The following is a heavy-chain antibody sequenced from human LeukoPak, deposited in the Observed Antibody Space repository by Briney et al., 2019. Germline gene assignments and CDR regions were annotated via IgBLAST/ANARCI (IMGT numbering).Heavy chain of an antibody. CDR2: IDWNSGTI. J-gene: IGHJ4*02. CDR3: AKGGGLYFDWLFDY. D-gene: IGHD3-9*01. CDR1: GFTFHNFA. V-gene: IGHV3-9*01. Sequence: GGSLRLSCAASGFTFHNFAMYWVRQAPGKGLEWVSGIDWNSGTIRYADSVKGRSTISRENAKKSLYLQMSDLRPEDTAFYYCAKGGGLYFDWLFDYWGQGVLVTVSS.